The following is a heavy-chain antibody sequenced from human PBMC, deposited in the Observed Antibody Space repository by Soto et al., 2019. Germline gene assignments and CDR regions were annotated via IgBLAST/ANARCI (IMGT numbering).Heavy chain of an antibody. V-gene: IGHV3-15*01. CDR3: TTEDLRLGELFDY. CDR1: GFTFSNAW. D-gene: IGHD3-16*01. Sequence: KPGGSLRLSCAASGFTFSNAWMSWVRQAPGKGLEWVGRIKSKTDGGTTDYAAPVKGRFTISRDDSKNTLYLQMNSLKTEDTAVYSCTTEDLRLGELFDYWGQGTLVTVYS. CDR2: IKSKTDGGTT. J-gene: IGHJ4*02.